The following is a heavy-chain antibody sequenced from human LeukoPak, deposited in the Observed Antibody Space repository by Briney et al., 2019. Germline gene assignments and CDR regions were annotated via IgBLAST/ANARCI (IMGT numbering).Heavy chain of an antibody. D-gene: IGHD6-19*01. CDR1: GITFSSYT. V-gene: IGHV3-21*01. Sequence: GGSLRLSCVASGITFSSYTINWVRQAPGKGLEWVSSITSSSTYIYYADSVKGRFTISRDNAKNSLYLQMNSLRAEDTAVYYCARDLIAVAGRGAFDIWGQGTMVTVSS. CDR3: ARDLIAVAGRGAFDI. J-gene: IGHJ3*02. CDR2: ITSSSTYI.